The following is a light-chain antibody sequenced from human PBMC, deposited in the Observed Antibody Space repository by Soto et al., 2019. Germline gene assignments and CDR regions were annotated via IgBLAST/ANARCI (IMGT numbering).Light chain of an antibody. Sequence: EIVMTQSPATLSVSPGERATLSCMTSQSVSSSLAWYQQKPGQAPSLLIYGASTRATGIPARFSGSGSGTEFTLTISSLQPDDFATYYCQHYNSYSEAFGQGTKVDIK. CDR3: QHYNSYSEA. CDR1: QSVSSS. CDR2: GAS. V-gene: IGKV3-15*01. J-gene: IGKJ1*01.